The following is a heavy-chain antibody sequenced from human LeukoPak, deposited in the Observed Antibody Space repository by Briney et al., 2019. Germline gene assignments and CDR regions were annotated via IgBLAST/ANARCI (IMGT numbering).Heavy chain of an antibody. J-gene: IGHJ3*02. V-gene: IGHV3-48*03. CDR2: ISSSGSTI. D-gene: IGHD3-9*01. CDR1: GFTFSSYE. Sequence: GGSLRLSCAASGFTFSSYEMNWVRQAPGKGLEWVSYISSSGSTIYYADSVKGRFTISRDNSKDTLYLQMNSLRAEDTAVYYCAKWSVRYFDWSWIHAFDIWGQGTMVTVSS. CDR3: AKWSVRYFDWSWIHAFDI.